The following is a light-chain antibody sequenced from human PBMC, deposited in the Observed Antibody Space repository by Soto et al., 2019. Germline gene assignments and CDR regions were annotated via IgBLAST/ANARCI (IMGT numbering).Light chain of an antibody. V-gene: IGLV2-14*01. CDR1: SSDVGGYNY. J-gene: IGLJ3*02. CDR3: SSYTSSSTWV. CDR2: EVS. Sequence: QSALTQPASVSGSPGQSITISCTGTSSDVGGYNYVSWYQQHPGKAPKLMIYEVSNRPSGVSNRFSGSKSGNTASLTISRLQAEAEADYYCSSYTSSSTWVFGGGTKLTVL.